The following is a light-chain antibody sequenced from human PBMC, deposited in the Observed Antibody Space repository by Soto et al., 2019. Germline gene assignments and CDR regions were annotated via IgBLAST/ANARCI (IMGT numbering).Light chain of an antibody. J-gene: IGKJ2*01. CDR2: RVF. CDR1: QSLVHSNGITY. Sequence: DVVLTQTPLSSPVTLGQPASISCRSSQSLVHSNGITYLSWLLQRPGQPPRLLIQRVFNRFSGVPDRFSGSGAGTDFTLRISRVEVEDVGVYYCMQATEFPYTFGQGTKLEIK. CDR3: MQATEFPYT. V-gene: IGKV2-24*01.